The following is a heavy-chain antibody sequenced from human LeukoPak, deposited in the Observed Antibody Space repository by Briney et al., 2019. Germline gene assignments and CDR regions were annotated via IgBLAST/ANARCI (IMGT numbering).Heavy chain of an antibody. V-gene: IGHV3-23*01. CDR3: AKAQRGLLHAFDI. CDR2: ISGSGGST. D-gene: IGHD3-22*01. CDR1: GFTLSSYA. Sequence: GGSLRLSCAASGFTLSSYAMSWVRQAPGKGLEWVSAISGSGGSTYYADSVKGRFTISRDNSKNTLYLQMNSLRAEDTAVYYCAKAQRGLLHAFDIWGQGTMVTVSS. J-gene: IGHJ3*02.